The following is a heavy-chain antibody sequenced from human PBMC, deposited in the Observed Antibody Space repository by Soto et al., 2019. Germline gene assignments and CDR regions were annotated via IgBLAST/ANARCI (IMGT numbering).Heavy chain of an antibody. Sequence: PSETLSLTCAVYCGSFSGYYWSWIRQPPGEGLDWIGEINHSGSTNYNPSLKSRVTISVDTSKNQFSLKLSSVTAADTAVYYCARGRTYYDILTGYREYYYYGMDVWGQGTTVTVSS. CDR1: CGSFSGYY. J-gene: IGHJ6*02. D-gene: IGHD3-9*01. CDR2: INHSGST. V-gene: IGHV4-34*01. CDR3: ARGRTYYDILTGYREYYYYGMDV.